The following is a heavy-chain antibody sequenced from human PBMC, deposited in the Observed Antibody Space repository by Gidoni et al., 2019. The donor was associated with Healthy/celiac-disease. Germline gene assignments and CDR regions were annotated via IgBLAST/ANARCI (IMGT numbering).Heavy chain of an antibody. CDR3: AREISGSYGAFDI. J-gene: IGHJ3*02. CDR1: GFTFSSYD. Sequence: EVQLVESGGGLVQPGGSLRLSCAASGFTFSSYDMHWVRQATGKGLEWVSAIGTAGDTYYPGSVKGRFTISRENAKNSLYLQMNSLRAGDTAVYYCAREISGSYGAFDIWGQGTMVTVSS. CDR2: IGTAGDT. V-gene: IGHV3-13*01. D-gene: IGHD1-26*01.